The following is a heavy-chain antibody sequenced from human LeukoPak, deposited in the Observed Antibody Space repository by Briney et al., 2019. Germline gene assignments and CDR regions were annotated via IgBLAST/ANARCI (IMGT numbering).Heavy chain of an antibody. CDR2: IYYSGST. J-gene: IGHJ4*02. D-gene: IGHD6-19*01. V-gene: IGHV4-59*12. CDR3: ARDEDSSGWYYFDY. Sequence: PSETLSLTCAVYSGSFSGYYWTWFRQPPGKGLEWIGFIYYSGSTNYNPSLKSRVTISVDTSKNQFSLKLSSVTAADTAVYYCARDEDSSGWYYFDYWGQGTLVTVSS. CDR1: SGSFSGYY.